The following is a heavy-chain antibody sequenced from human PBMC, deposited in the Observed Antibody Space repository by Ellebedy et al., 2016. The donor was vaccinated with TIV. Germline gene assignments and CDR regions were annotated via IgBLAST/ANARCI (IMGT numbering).Heavy chain of an antibody. Sequence: AASVKVSCKASGYTFTTFPMHWVLQAPGQRLEWMGWINAANGNTKYSQIFQGRVSITRDTSASTVYMELSSLRSEDTAVYYCARGVIPKTGIQPNVDYWGQGTLVTVSS. V-gene: IGHV1-3*01. J-gene: IGHJ4*02. D-gene: IGHD2-2*01. CDR2: INAANGNT. CDR1: GYTFTTFP. CDR3: ARGVIPKTGIQPNVDY.